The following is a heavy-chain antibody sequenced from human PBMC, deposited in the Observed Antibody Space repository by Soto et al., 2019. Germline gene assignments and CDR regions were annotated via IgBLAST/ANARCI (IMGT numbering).Heavy chain of an antibody. CDR3: ARGGATYYYDGSGYYYGPDAFYI. J-gene: IGHJ3*02. Sequence: SVKVSCKASGYTFTGYGIGWVRQAPGQGLEWMGWISAYNGNTNYAQKLQGRVTMTTDTSTSTAYMELRSLRSDDPAVYYCARGGATYYYDGSGYYYGPDAFYIWG. CDR1: GYTFTGYG. D-gene: IGHD3-22*01. CDR2: ISAYNGNT. V-gene: IGHV1-18*01.